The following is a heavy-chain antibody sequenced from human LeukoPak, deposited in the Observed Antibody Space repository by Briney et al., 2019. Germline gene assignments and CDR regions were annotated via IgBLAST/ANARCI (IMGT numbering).Heavy chain of an antibody. V-gene: IGHV4-4*07. J-gene: IGHJ3*02. CDR1: SGSINSYY. Sequence: SETLSLTCTVASGSINSYYWSWIRHPAGKGREWIMRIYTSGSTNYNPSPKSRVTISVDTSKHQFSLKLSSVTAADTAVYYCARGRDAFDIWGQGTMVTVSS. CDR2: IYTSGST. CDR3: ARGRDAFDI.